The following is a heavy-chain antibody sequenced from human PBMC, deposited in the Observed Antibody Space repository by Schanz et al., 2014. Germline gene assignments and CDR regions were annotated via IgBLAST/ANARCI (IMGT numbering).Heavy chain of an antibody. CDR1: GFTFTTFA. D-gene: IGHD3-16*01. CDR2: ISGRGGRT. CDR3: ARDLAFGGVYDRHSDS. J-gene: IGHJ4*02. Sequence: EQVLESGGGFVQPGGSLRLSCATSGFTFTTFAMSWVRQAPGKGLEWVSAISGRGGRTYYADSVKGRFTISRDNPNNTLSLQMTSLRVEDTAGYYWARDLAFGGVYDRHSDSGGQGTLVTVSS. V-gene: IGHV3-23*01.